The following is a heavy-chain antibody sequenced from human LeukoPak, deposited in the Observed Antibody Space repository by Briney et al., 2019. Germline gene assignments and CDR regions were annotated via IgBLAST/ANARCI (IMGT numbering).Heavy chain of an antibody. CDR1: EFTFSGYA. J-gene: IGHJ4*02. V-gene: IGHV3-23*01. Sequence: GGSLRLSCATSEFTFSGYAMNWVRQAPGKGLEWVSVISSSGGYTNYADSVKGRFTISRDNSKNTLYLQMNSLRAEDTAVYYCATSPYNWNDGYFDYWGQGTLVTVSS. CDR2: ISSSGGYT. CDR3: ATSPYNWNDGYFDY. D-gene: IGHD1-20*01.